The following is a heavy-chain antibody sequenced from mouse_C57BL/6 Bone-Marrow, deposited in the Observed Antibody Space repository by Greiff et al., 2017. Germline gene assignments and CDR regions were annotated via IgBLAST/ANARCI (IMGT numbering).Heavy chain of an antibody. CDR2: IDPENGDT. CDR1: GFNIKDDY. CDR3: TNVVYYDYDERVYYYAMDY. D-gene: IGHD2-4*01. V-gene: IGHV14-4*01. Sequence: EVQLQQSGAELVRPGASVKLSCTASGFNIKDDYMHWVKQRPEQGLEWIGWIDPENGDTEYASKFQGKATITADTSSNTAYLQLSSLTSEDTAVYYCTNVVYYDYDERVYYYAMDYGGRGTSVTVSS. J-gene: IGHJ4*01.